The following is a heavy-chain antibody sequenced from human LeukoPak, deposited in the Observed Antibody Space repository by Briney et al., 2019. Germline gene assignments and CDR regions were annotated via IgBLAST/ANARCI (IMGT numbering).Heavy chain of an antibody. J-gene: IGHJ6*02. CDR2: IYSGGST. Sequence: GGSLRLSCAASGFTVSSNSMSWVRQAPGKGLEWVSLIYSGGSTYYADSVKGRFTISRDNSKNTLYLQMNSLRAEDTAVYYCAKGSRYYYYGMDVWGQGTTVTVSS. CDR3: AKGSRYYYYGMDV. D-gene: IGHD3-10*01. CDR1: GFTVSSNS. V-gene: IGHV3-53*01.